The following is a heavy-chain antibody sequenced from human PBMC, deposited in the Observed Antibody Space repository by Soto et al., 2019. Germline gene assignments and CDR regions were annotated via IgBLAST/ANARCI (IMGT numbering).Heavy chain of an antibody. CDR2: INGDGTSI. J-gene: IGHJ5*02. D-gene: IGHD2-8*01. CDR1: GFTFTSHW. V-gene: IGHV3-74*01. CDR3: AREIIEIMGAIRWFDP. Sequence: EVQLVESGGGLVQPGGSLRLSCAASGFTFTSHWMHWVRQAPGKGPVWVSRINGDGTSISYADSVKGRFTISRDNAKNTLYLQMNSLRAEDTAVYYFAREIIEIMGAIRWFDPWGQGTLVTVSS.